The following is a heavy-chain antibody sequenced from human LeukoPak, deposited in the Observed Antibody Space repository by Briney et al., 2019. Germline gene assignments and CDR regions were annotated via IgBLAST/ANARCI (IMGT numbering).Heavy chain of an antibody. V-gene: IGHV3-30*18. J-gene: IGHJ4*02. CDR2: ISYDGSNK. CDR3: AKEGGGSSWSNIDY. Sequence: PGGSLRLACAASGFIFSSYGVHWVRQAPGKGLEWVAVISYDGSNKYYADSVKGRFTISRDNSKNTLYLQMNSLRAEDTAVYYCAKEGGGSSWSNIDYWGQGTLVTVSS. CDR1: GFIFSSYG. D-gene: IGHD6-13*01.